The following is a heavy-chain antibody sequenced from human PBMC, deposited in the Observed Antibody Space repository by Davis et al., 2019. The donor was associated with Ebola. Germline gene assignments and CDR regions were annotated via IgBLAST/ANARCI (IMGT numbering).Heavy chain of an antibody. CDR2: IYYSGST. V-gene: IGHV4-59*01. D-gene: IGHD3-3*01. J-gene: IGHJ5*02. CDR3: ARVDCDFWSGYYSGHWFDP. CDR1: GGSISSYY. Sequence: GSLRLSCTVSGGSISSYYRSWIRQPPGKGLEWIGYIYYSGSTNYNPSLKSRVTISVETSKNQFSLKLSSVTAADTAVYYCARVDCDFWSGYYSGHWFDPWGQGTLVTVSS.